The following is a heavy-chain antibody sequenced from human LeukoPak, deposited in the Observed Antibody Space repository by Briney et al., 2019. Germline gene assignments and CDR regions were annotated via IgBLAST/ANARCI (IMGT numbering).Heavy chain of an antibody. J-gene: IGHJ4*02. D-gene: IGHD4-17*01. Sequence: SQTLSLTCTVYGGSISSGSYYWSWIRQPAGKGLEWIGRIYTSGSTNYNPSLKSRVTISVDTSKNQFSLKLSSVTAADTAVYYCARESVTVTRGFDYWGQGTLVTVSS. V-gene: IGHV4-61*02. CDR2: IYTSGST. CDR3: ARESVTVTRGFDY. CDR1: GGSISSGSYY.